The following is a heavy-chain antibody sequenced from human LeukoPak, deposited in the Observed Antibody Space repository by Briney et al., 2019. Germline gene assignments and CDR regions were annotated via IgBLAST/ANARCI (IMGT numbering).Heavy chain of an antibody. CDR2: IRYDGSIT. CDR1: GFTFSNYA. D-gene: IGHD2-15*01. CDR3: AKALEDCSGGGCFSGYMDV. V-gene: IGHV3-30*02. Sequence: PGGSLRFSCAASGFTFSNYAMLWVRQAQGKGLDWVAIIRYDGSITYSTNSVKGRFTISRDNSKNTVYLQKNSLRDEDTAVYYCAKALEDCSGGGCFSGYMDVWGKGTTVAVSS. J-gene: IGHJ6*03.